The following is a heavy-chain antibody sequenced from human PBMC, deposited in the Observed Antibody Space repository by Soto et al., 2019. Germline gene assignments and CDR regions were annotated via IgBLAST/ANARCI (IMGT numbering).Heavy chain of an antibody. Sequence: SCISKKKRKGLEWVSAISGSGDDAYYADSVKGRFTISRDNSKNTLYLQMNSLRAEDTALYFCAKDENARGDYDYFQCWGQGALVTVSS. CDR3: AKDENARGDYDYFQC. D-gene: IGHD4-17*01. V-gene: IGHV3-23*01. CDR2: ISGSGDDA. J-gene: IGHJ4*02.